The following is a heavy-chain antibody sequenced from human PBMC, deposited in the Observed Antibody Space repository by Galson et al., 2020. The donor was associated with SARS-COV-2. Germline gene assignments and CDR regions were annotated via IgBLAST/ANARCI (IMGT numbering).Heavy chain of an antibody. CDR2: IYTSGSP. Sequence: SETLSLTCTVSGGSISSGSYYWSWIRQPAGKGLEWIGRIYTSGSPSYNPSLKSRVTISVDTSKNQFSLKLSSVTAADTAVYYCARESRWELYFDHWGKGTMVTVSS. J-gene: IGHJ4*02. D-gene: IGHD1-26*01. V-gene: IGHV4-61*02. CDR3: ARESRWELYFDH. CDR1: GGSISSGSYY.